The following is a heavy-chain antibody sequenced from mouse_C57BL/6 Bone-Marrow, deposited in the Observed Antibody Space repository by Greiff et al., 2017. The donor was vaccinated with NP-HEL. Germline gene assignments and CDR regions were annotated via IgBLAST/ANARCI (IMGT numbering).Heavy chain of an antibody. CDR1: GFTFSDYY. CDR3: ARDDYGLDY. Sequence: EVQVVESEGGLVQPGSSMKLSCTASGFTFSDYYMAWVRQVPEKGLEWVANINYDGSSTYYLDSLKSRFIISRDNAKNILYLQMSSLKSEDTATYYCARDDYGLDYWGQGTTLTVSS. J-gene: IGHJ2*01. CDR2: INYDGSST. D-gene: IGHD1-1*01. V-gene: IGHV5-16*01.